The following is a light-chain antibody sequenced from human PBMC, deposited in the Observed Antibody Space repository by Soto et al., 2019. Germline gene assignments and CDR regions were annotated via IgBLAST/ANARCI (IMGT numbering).Light chain of an antibody. J-gene: IGLJ1*01. V-gene: IGLV2-23*01. CDR2: EAI. Sequence: QSVLTQPASVCGSPGQSSTISCSGTISNIGGYNVVSWYQQHPGKAPKVIIYEAIKRPSGVSNRFSGYISGTTASLTISGLQADDEADYYCCSYVGATTYVFGSGTKVTV. CDR3: CSYVGATTYV. CDR1: ISNIGGYNV.